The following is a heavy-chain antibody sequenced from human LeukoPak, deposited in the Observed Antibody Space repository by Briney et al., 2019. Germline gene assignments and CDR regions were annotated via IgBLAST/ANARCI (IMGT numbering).Heavy chain of an antibody. V-gene: IGHV1-18*01. Sequence: ASVKVSCKASGYTFTNFGVSWVRQAPGQGLKWMGWISPYNGNTYSAQKFQGRVTMTTDTPTNTAYMDLRSLRSDDTAMYYCARDAILSYYSDGSAYHGFDFWGQGTLVTVSS. CDR2: ISPYNGNT. CDR3: ARDAILSYYSDGSAYHGFDF. J-gene: IGHJ4*02. D-gene: IGHD3-22*01. CDR1: GYTFTNFG.